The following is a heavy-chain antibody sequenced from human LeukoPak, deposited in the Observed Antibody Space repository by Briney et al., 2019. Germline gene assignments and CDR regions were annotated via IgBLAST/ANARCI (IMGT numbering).Heavy chain of an antibody. CDR1: GGTFSSYA. V-gene: IGHV1-69*13. D-gene: IGHD3-10*01. CDR3: ARGPSVRGVIIRGRWFDP. J-gene: IGHJ5*02. Sequence: GASVKVSCKASGGTFSSYAISWVRQAPGQGLEWMGGIIPIFGTANYAQKFQGRVTITADESTSTAYMELSSLRSEDTAVYYCARGPSVRGVIIRGRWFDPWGQGTLVTVSS. CDR2: IIPIFGTA.